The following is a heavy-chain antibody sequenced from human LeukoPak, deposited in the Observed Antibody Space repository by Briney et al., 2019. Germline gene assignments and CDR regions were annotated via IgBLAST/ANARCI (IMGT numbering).Heavy chain of an antibody. D-gene: IGHD1-26*01. CDR1: GYTFTGYY. V-gene: IGHV1-2*02. Sequence: ASVKVSCKASGYTFTGYYMHWVRQAPGQNLEWMGWFNPNSGGSNYAQKLQGRVTMTRATSISTAYMELTSLRSDDTAVYYCARGEVVGSTGGSLDFWGQGALVTVSS. J-gene: IGHJ4*02. CDR2: FNPNSGGS. CDR3: ARGEVVGSTGGSLDF.